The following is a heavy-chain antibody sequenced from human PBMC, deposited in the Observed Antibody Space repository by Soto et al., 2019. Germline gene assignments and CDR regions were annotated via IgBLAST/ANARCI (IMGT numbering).Heavy chain of an antibody. D-gene: IGHD3-22*01. V-gene: IGHV3-30*18. CDR3: AKDEVYDSSGYYDY. CDR1: GFTFSSYG. J-gene: IGHJ4*02. Sequence: PGGSLRLSCAASGFTFSSYGMHWVRQAPGKGLEWVAVISYDGSNKYYADSVKGRFTISRDNSKNTLYLQMNSLRAEDTAVYYCAKDEVYDSSGYYDYWGQGTLVTVSS. CDR2: ISYDGSNK.